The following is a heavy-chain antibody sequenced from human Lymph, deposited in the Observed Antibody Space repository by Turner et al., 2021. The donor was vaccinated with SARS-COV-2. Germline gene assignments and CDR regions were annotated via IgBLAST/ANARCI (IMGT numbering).Heavy chain of an antibody. CDR1: GLTVRSNY. D-gene: IGHD3-10*01. V-gene: IGHV3-66*01. CDR3: ARDFREGAFDI. CDR2: IYSGGST. Sequence: EVQLVESGGGLVQPGGSLRLSCAASGLTVRSNYMSWVRQAPGKGLEWVSVIYSGGSTFYADSVKGRFTISRDNSKNTLYLQMNSLRAEDTAVYYCARDFREGAFDIWGQGTMVTISS. J-gene: IGHJ3*02.